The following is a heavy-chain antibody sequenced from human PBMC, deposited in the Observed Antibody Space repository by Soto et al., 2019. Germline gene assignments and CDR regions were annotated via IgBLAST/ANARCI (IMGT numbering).Heavy chain of an antibody. V-gene: IGHV3-53*04. CDR3: ARAITMVRGVIYYYGMDV. D-gene: IGHD3-10*01. CDR1: GFTVSSNY. CDR2: IYSGGST. J-gene: IGHJ6*02. Sequence: EVQLVESGGGLVQPGGSLRLSCAASGFTVSSNYMSWVRQAPGKGLEWVSVIYSGGSTYYADSVKGRFTISRHNSKNPLYLQMNSLRAEDTAVYYCARAITMVRGVIYYYGMDVWGQGTTVTVSS.